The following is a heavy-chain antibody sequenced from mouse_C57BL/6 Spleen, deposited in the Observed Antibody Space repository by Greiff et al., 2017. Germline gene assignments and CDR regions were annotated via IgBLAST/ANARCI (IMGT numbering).Heavy chain of an antibody. CDR2: IDPENGGT. J-gene: IGHJ3*01. CDR3: TTSIYYYGREPPSFAY. CDR1: GFNIKDDY. V-gene: IGHV14-4*01. Sequence: EVQLQQSGAELVRPGASVKLSCTASGFNIKDDYMHWVKQRPEQGLEWIGWIDPENGGTVYDAKFQGTATITADTSSNTAYLQLSILTAEDTAGYYCTTSIYYYGREPPSFAYWGQGTLVTVSA. D-gene: IGHD1-1*01.